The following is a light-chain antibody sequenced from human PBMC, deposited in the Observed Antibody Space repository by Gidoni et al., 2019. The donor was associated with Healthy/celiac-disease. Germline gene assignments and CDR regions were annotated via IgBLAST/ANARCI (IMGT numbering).Light chain of an antibody. J-gene: IGKJ4*01. CDR3: QQYDNRPPRLT. CDR1: QDISNY. CDR2: DAS. Sequence: LQVTQSRSSLSASVGGRVSITCQASQDISNYLNWYQQNPGKAPQLLIYDASNLETGVPSRFSGSSSGTDVTFSTSSLQTQETATYYCQQYDNRPPRLTFGGGTKVEIK. V-gene: IGKV1-33*01.